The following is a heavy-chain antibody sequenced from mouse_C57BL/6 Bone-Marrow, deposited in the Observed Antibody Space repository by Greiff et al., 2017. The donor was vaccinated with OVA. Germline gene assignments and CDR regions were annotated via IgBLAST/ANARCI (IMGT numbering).Heavy chain of an antibody. Sequence: EVHLVESEGGLVQPGSSMKLSCTASGFTFSDYYMAWVRQVPEKGLEWVANINYDGSSTYYLDSLKSRFIISRDNAKNILYLQMSSLKSEDTATYYCARDRGDWYFDVWGTGTTVTVSS. CDR2: INYDGSST. CDR1: GFTFSDYY. V-gene: IGHV5-16*01. CDR3: ARDRGDWYFDV. J-gene: IGHJ1*03. D-gene: IGHD3-1*01.